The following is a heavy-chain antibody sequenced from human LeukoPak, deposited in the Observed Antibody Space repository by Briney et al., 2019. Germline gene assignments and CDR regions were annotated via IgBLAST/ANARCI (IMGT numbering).Heavy chain of an antibody. V-gene: IGHV4-38-2*01. CDR3: ATDNGPWGYDALDV. J-gene: IGHJ3*01. CDR2: IYHTGIT. CDR1: GDSISTSNY. D-gene: IGHD3-16*01. Sequence: SDTLSLTCLVSGDSISTSNYWGWIRQPPGKGLEWIGSIYHTGITYYNPSLKSRVTLSVDRSKNQFSLRTNSVTAADTAFYYCATDNGPWGYDALDVWGQGTVVTVSS.